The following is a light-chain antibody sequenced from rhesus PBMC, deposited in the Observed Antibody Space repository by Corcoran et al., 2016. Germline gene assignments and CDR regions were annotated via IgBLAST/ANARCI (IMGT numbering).Light chain of an antibody. CDR1: QGISSW. J-gene: IGKJ3*01. V-gene: IGKV1-18*01. Sequence: DIQMTQSPSSLSASVGDKVTITCRASQGISSWLAWYPQKPGKAPKLLIYAASSLQSGVPSRFSGSGSWTDYTLTISSLQPEDCATYNCQQGDNTPFTFGPGTKLDIK. CDR2: AAS. CDR3: QQGDNTPFT.